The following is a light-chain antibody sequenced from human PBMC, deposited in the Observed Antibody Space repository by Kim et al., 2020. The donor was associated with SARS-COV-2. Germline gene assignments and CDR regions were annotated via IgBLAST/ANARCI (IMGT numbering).Light chain of an antibody. CDR2: VGTGGIVG. V-gene: IGLV9-49*01. Sequence: CTPSRGYSNYKGDWYQQRPGKGPRFVMRVGTGGIVGSKGDGIPDRFSVLGSGLNRYLTIKNIQEEDESDYHCGADHGSGSNFVYVFGGGTQLTVL. J-gene: IGLJ3*02. CDR3: GADHGSGSNFVYV. CDR1: RGYSNYK.